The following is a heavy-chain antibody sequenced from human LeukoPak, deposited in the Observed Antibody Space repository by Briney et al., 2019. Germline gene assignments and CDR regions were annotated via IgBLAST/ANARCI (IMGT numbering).Heavy chain of an antibody. J-gene: IGHJ4*02. CDR1: GGTFSSYA. V-gene: IGHV1-69*06. CDR3: ATPRFFDTAMVTTFDY. CDR2: IIPIFGTA. D-gene: IGHD5-18*01. Sequence: ASVKVSCKASGGTFSSYAISWVRQAPGQGLEWMGGIIPIFGTANYAQKFQGRVTITADKSTSTAYMELSSLRSEDTAVYYCATPRFFDTAMVTTFDYWGQGTLVTVSS.